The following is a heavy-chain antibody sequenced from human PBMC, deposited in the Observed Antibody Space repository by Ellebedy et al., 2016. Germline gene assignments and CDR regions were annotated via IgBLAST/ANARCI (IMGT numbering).Heavy chain of an antibody. CDR3: RQGHYFDQ. J-gene: IGHJ4*02. V-gene: IGHV3-23*01. Sequence: GGSLRLXCATSGFAFSNYFMTWIRQAPGKGLEWVATIRGAGYNRFVADSVKGRFTISRDNSKYTLYLQMNNLGAEDTALYYCRQGHYFDQWGQGALVTVSS. CDR2: IRGAGYNR. CDR1: GFAFSNYF.